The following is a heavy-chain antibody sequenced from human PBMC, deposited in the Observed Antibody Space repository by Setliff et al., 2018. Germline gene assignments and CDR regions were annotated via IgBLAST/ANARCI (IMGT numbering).Heavy chain of an antibody. CDR2: ISAYSGNT. Sequence: GASVKVSCKASGYTFSNYGITWVRQAPGQGLEWMGWISAYSGNTKYALTLQGRVTMTTDPSTTTAYLELRSLTSDDTAVYYCSRLVRYCSKTTCQTASGAEVWGQGTLVTVSS. CDR3: SRLVRYCSKTTCQTASGAEV. V-gene: IGHV1-18*04. D-gene: IGHD2-8*01. J-gene: IGHJ4*02. CDR1: GYTFSNYG.